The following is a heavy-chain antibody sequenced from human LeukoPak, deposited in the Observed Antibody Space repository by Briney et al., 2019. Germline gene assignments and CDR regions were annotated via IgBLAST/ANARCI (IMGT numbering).Heavy chain of an antibody. V-gene: IGHV3-7*03. Sequence: GGSLRLSCAASGFTFSYYWMSWVRQGPGKGLEWVANIKQDGSEKYYLDSVKGRFTISRDNAKNSLYLQMSSLRAEDTAVYYCARSYYDSSGYYPNWFDPWGQGTLVTVSS. D-gene: IGHD3-22*01. CDR2: IKQDGSEK. CDR3: ARSYYDSSGYYPNWFDP. J-gene: IGHJ5*02. CDR1: GFTFSYYW.